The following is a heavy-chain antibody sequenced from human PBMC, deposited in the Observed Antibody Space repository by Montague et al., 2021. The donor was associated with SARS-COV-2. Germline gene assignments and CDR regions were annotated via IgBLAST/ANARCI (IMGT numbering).Heavy chain of an antibody. CDR2: IYDSGSA. CDR1: VGSISNYY. V-gene: IGHV4-59*01. Sequence: SETLSLTCTVSVGSISNYYWTWILHPPGRELVWIVYIYDSGSANYNPSLKSRSTISVDTSNNQFSLRLSSVTAADTAVYYCARAYCGGDCHVGPWGQGILVTVSS. CDR3: ARAYCGGDCHVGP. D-gene: IGHD2-21*02. J-gene: IGHJ5*02.